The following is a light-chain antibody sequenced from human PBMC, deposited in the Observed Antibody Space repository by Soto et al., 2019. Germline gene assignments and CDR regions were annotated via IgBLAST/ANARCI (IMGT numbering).Light chain of an antibody. V-gene: IGKV3-11*01. CDR2: ATS. CDR1: QSVSSS. Sequence: EIVLTQSPATLSLSPGERATLSCRASQSVSSSLAWYQQKPGQAPRLLIYATSTRAAGIPDRFGGSASGTDFTLTISGLEPEDFAVYYCQHCGTPRTFGHGTKVDIK. CDR3: QHCGTPRT. J-gene: IGKJ1*01.